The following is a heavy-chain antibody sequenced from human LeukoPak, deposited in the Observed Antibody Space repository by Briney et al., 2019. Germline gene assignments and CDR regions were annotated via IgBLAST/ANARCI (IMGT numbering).Heavy chain of an antibody. CDR1: GFTFRSYW. CDR3: AKGFSNESPFDY. Sequence: GGSLRLSRAASGFTFRSYWMSWVPEAPGRGVEWVAKIVLHVSEEDCGYSVEGRVTISRDNSKNTLYLQMNSLRAEDTAVYYCAKGFSNESPFDYWGRGTLASVSS. CDR2: IVLHVSEE. J-gene: IGHJ4*02. V-gene: IGHV3-7*05.